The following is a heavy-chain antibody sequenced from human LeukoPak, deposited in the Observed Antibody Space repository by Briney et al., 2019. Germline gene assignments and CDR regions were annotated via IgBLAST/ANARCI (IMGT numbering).Heavy chain of an antibody. CDR1: GGSFSGYY. J-gene: IGHJ4*01. V-gene: IGHV4-34*01. CDR2: INHSGST. CDR3: ARAGYGSGSHFFDY. Sequence: SETLSLTCAVYGGSFSGYYWSWIRQPPGKGLEWIGEINHSGSTNYNPSLKSRVTISVDTSKNQLSLKVDSVTAADTAVYYCARAGYGSGSHFFDYWGHGILVTVSS. D-gene: IGHD3-10*01.